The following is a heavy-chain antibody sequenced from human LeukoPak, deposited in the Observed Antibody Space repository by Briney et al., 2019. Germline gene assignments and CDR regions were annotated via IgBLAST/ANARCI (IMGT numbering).Heavy chain of an antibody. CDR2: ISGSGGST. CDR3: AKIPSVVAARPSDY. CDR1: GLTFRNYA. J-gene: IGHJ4*02. D-gene: IGHD6-6*01. Sequence: GGSLRLSCAVSGLTFRNYAMSWVRQAQGKGLEWVSAISGSGGSTYYADSVKGRFTISRDNSNNTLFLQTDSLRAEDTAIYYCAKIPSVVAARPSDYWGQGTLVTVSS. V-gene: IGHV3-23*01.